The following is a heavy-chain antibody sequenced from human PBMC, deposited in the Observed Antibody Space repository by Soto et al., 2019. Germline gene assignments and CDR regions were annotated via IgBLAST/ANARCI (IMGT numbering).Heavy chain of an antibody. J-gene: IGHJ6*03. CDR2: LNPNSGNT. V-gene: IGHV1-8*01. CDR3: ARGGTDYDYIWGSYRYYYYDYMDV. Sequence: GASVKVSCKASGYTFTNYDINWVRQATGQGLEWMGWLNPNSGNTGYTQKFQGRVTMTRDTSISTVYMELSSLRSEDAAVYYCARGGTDYDYIWGSYRYYYYDYMDVWGKGTTVTVSS. D-gene: IGHD3-16*02. CDR1: GYTFTNYD.